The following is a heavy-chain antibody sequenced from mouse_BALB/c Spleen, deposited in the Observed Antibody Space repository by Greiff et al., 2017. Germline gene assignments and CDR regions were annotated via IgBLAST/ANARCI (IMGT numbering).Heavy chain of an antibody. Sequence: EVKLVESGGGLVKPGGSLKLSCAASGFTFSSYAMSWVRQTPEKRLVWVATISSGGSYTYYPDSVKGRFTISRDNAKNTLYLQMSSLRSEDTAMYYCARLSWDGFAYWGQGTLVTVSA. J-gene: IGHJ3*01. CDR2: ISSGGSYT. V-gene: IGHV5-9-3*01. CDR1: GFTFSSYA. D-gene: IGHD4-1*01. CDR3: ARLSWDGFAY.